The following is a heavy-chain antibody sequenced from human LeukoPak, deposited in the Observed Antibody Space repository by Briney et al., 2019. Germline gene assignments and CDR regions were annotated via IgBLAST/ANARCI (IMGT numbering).Heavy chain of an antibody. J-gene: IGHJ5*02. V-gene: IGHV3-7*01. CDR1: GFIFSSYW. CDR3: RCYCIGGVCPGWFDP. Sequence: GGSLRLSCAASGFIFSSYWMSWVRQAPGEGLEWVANIKTDGSEKYYVDSVKGRFTLSRDNANNSLYLQMNSLRAEGTAVYYCRCYCIGGVCPGWFDPWGQGTLVTVSS. D-gene: IGHD2-8*02. CDR2: IKTDGSEK.